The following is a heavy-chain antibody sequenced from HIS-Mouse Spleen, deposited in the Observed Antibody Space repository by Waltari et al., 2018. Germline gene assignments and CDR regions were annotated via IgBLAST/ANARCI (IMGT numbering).Heavy chain of an antibody. CDR3: ARIAEGYSSGWYAFDY. Sequence: QVTLRESGPALVKPTQTLTLTCTFSGFSLSTSGMCVSWLRQPPGKALEWLGRIDWDDDKYYSTSLKTRLTISKDTSKNQVVLTMTNMDPVDTATYYCARIAEGYSSGWYAFDYWGQGTLVTVSS. CDR2: IDWDDDK. V-gene: IGHV2-70*15. J-gene: IGHJ4*02. D-gene: IGHD6-19*01. CDR1: GFSLSTSGMC.